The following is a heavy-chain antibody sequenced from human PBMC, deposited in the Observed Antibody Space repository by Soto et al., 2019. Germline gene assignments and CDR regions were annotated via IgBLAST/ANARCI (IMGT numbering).Heavy chain of an antibody. J-gene: IGHJ6*02. D-gene: IGHD3-3*01. Sequence: PSETLSLTCAVSGGSISSSNWWSWVRQPPGKGLEWIGEIYHSGSTNYNPSLKSRVTISVDKSKNQFSLKLSSVTAADTAVYYCATQILRFLEWSPYYDMDVWGQGTTVTVSS. CDR1: GGSISSSNW. CDR3: ATQILRFLEWSPYYDMDV. V-gene: IGHV4-4*02. CDR2: IYHSGST.